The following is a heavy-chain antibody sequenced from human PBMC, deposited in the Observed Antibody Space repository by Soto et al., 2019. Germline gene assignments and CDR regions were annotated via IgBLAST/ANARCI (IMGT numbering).Heavy chain of an antibody. J-gene: IGHJ4*02. CDR1: GGSFSGYY. CDR3: ARKRDIHYFDY. V-gene: IGHV4-34*01. Sequence: SETLSLTCAVYGGSFSGYYWSWIRQPPGKGLEWIGEINHSGSTNYNPSLKSRVTISVDTSKNQFSLKLSSVTAADTAVYYCARKRDIHYFDYWGQGTLVTVSS. CDR2: INHSGST.